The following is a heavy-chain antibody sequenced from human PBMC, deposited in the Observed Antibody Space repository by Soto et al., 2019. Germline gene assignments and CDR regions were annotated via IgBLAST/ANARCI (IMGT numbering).Heavy chain of an antibody. CDR3: AKAMSTPSRPRNYFDY. CDR1: GFTFSNFA. CDR2: ISGGGGTT. V-gene: IGHV3-23*01. Sequence: EVQLLESGGDLVQPGGSLRLSCAASGFTFSNFAMSWVRQAPGKGLEWFSVISGGGGTTYYADSVKGRFTISRDNSKNTLYLQMDSLRAEDTALYYCAKAMSTPSRPRNYFDYWGQGTLVTVSS. J-gene: IGHJ4*02. D-gene: IGHD6-6*01.